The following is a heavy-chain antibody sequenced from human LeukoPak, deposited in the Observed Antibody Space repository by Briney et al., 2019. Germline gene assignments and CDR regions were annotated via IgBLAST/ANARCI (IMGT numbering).Heavy chain of an antibody. CDR1: GFTFIDHY. V-gene: IGHV3-72*01. J-gene: IGHJ4*02. D-gene: IGHD6-19*01. CDR2: NRSGANSYTP. CDR3: VRVAYTSDWHFDY. Sequence: GGSLRLSCSASGFTFIDHYMDWVRQAPGKGLGWGGRNRSGANSYTPDYAASVRGRFTISRDDSQNSLYLQMRSLKTEDTAVYHCVRVAYTSDWHFDYWGQGTLVTVSS.